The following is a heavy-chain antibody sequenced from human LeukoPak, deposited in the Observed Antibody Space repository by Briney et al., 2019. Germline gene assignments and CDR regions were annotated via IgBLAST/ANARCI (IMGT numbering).Heavy chain of an antibody. D-gene: IGHD3-16*02. V-gene: IGHV3-30*03. CDR3: ARDPMITFGGVIAQRCGMDV. Sequence: SGGSLRLSCAASGFTFSSYGMHWVRQAPGKGLEWVAVISYDGSNKYYADSVKGRFTISRDNAKNSLYLQMNSLRAEDTAVYYCARDPMITFGGVIAQRCGMDVWGQGTTVTVSS. J-gene: IGHJ6*02. CDR2: ISYDGSNK. CDR1: GFTFSSYG.